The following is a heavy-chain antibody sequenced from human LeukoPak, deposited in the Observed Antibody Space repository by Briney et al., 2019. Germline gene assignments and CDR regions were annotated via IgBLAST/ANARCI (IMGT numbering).Heavy chain of an antibody. D-gene: IGHD6-19*01. CDR1: GGSISSDY. J-gene: IGHJ4*02. CDR2: IYYSGST. Sequence: SETLSLTCTVSGGSISSDYWSWIRQPPGQGLEWFGYIYYSGSTNYNPSLKSRVSISEDTSKNQFSLKLNSVTAADAAVYYCARMTSSGWYAAGYYFDYWGQGTLVTVSS. CDR3: ARMTSSGWYAAGYYFDY. V-gene: IGHV4-59*01.